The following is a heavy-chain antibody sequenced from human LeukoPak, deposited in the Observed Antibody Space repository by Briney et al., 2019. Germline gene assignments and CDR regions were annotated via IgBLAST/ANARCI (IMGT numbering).Heavy chain of an antibody. CDR3: ASDIAVVRRAFDI. J-gene: IGHJ3*02. CDR1: GFTFSHHA. CDR2: INSNGGST. V-gene: IGHV3-64D*06. Sequence: PGGPLRLSCAASGFTFSHHAMHWVRQAPGKGLEYASAINSNGGSTYYADSVKGRFTISRDNSRNTLYLQMSSLRAEDTAVYYCASDIAVVRRAFDIWGQGTMVTVSS. D-gene: IGHD2-2*01.